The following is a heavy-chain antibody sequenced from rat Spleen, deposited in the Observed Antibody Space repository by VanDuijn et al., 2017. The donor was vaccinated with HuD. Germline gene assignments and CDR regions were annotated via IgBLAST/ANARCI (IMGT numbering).Heavy chain of an antibody. CDR1: GFNFNDYW. J-gene: IGHJ2*01. Sequence: EVKLVESGGGLVQPGRSLKLSCEASGFNFNDYWMGWVRQAPGKGLEWIGEINKDGSIKKYNPSLKDKLTISRDNAQNILYLEMSKLGSEDTAIYYCAREAFGVDYWGQGVKVTVSS. V-gene: IGHV4-2*01. CDR3: AREAFGVDY. CDR2: INKDGSIK. D-gene: IGHD4-3*01.